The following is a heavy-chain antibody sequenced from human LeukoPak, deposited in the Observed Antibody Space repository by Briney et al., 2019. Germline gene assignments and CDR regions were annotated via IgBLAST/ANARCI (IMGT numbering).Heavy chain of an antibody. CDR2: IKEDGSET. J-gene: IGHJ4*02. Sequence: GGSLRLSCAASGFTFNTYWMGWVRQAPGKGLEWLGNIKEDGSETYYVDFLKGRITTSRDNAKNSLSLQMNSLRVEDTAVYYCARDRGWLTSDYWGQGTLVTVSS. CDR1: GFTFNTYW. D-gene: IGHD3-10*01. CDR3: ARDRGWLTSDY. V-gene: IGHV3-7*03.